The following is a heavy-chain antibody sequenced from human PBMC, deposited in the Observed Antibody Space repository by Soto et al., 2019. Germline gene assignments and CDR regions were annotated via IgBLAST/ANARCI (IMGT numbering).Heavy chain of an antibody. D-gene: IGHD3-22*01. V-gene: IGHV3-74*01. CDR3: AREYYYDSSGYDYGMDV. CDR1: GCTFSSYW. CDR2: INSDGSST. J-gene: IGHJ6*02. Sequence: GSLRLSCAASGCTFSSYWMHWVRQAPGKGLVWVSRINSDGSSTSYADSVKGRFTISRDNAKNTLYLQMNSLRAEDTAVYYCAREYYYDSSGYDYGMDVWGQGTTVTVSS.